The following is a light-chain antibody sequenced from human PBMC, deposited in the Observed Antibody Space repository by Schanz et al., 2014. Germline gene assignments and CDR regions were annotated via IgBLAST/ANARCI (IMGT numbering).Light chain of an antibody. CDR1: QSVSSSY. V-gene: IGKV3-20*01. CDR2: GAS. CDR3: QQYGSSPKYT. Sequence: ETLMTQSPATLSVSPGGRATLSCRASQSVSSSYLAWYQQKPGQAPRLLIYGASSRATGIPDRFSGSGSGTDFTLTISRLEPEDFAVYYCQQYGSSPKYTFGQGTKLEIK. J-gene: IGKJ2*01.